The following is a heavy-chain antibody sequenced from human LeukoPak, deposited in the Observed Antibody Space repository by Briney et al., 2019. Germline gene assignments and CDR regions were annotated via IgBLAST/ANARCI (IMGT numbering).Heavy chain of an antibody. V-gene: IGHV4-4*07. CDR1: GGSISSYY. D-gene: IGHD6-13*01. CDR3: ARDMYAAFGQQLVFLSAP. J-gene: IGHJ5*02. Sequence: SETLSLTCTVSGGSISSYYWSWIRQPAGKGLEWIGRIYTSGSTNYNPSLKSRVTMSVDTSKNQFSLKLSSVTAADTAVYYCARDMYAAFGQQLVFLSAPWGQGTLVTVSS. CDR2: IYTSGST.